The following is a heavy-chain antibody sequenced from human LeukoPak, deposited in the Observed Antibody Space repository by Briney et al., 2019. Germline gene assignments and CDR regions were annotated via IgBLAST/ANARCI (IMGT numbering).Heavy chain of an antibody. D-gene: IGHD4-17*01. CDR3: AREYGAPYNWFDP. CDR2: ITSSGSTI. V-gene: IGHV3-11*01. CDR1: GFTFSDYY. Sequence: PGGSLRLSCAASGFTFSDYYMSWIRQAPGKGLEWVSHITSSGSTIYYADSVKGRFTISRDNAKNSLYLQINSLRAEDTAVYYCAREYGAPYNWFDPWGQGTLVTVSS. J-gene: IGHJ5*02.